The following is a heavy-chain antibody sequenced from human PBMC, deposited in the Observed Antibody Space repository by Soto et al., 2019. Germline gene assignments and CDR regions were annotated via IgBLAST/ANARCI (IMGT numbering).Heavy chain of an antibody. D-gene: IGHD3-3*01. J-gene: IGHJ4*02. CDR3: ARLPRDCNKTSCYYADH. Sequence: GESLKISCRGSGYDFNTNWFGWVRQLPGRGLEWVGIMYPGDSDTRYNPSLQGHVTLSVDVTVSTAFLQWRSLETSDTGMYFCARLPRDCNKTSCYYADHWGQGTQVTSPQ. CDR1: GYDFNTNW. CDR2: MYPGDSDT. V-gene: IGHV5-51*01.